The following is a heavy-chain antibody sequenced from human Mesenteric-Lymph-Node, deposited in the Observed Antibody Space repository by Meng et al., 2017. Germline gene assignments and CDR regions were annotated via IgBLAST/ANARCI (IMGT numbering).Heavy chain of an antibody. V-gene: IGHV4-4*02. D-gene: IGHD2-8*02. CDR3: ASLVTGDGRDHSDY. Sequence: VQLHESGPGRVKPSGALSLTCTVPGGSVRSNNWWSWIRQPPGKGLEWIGDIYHSGRTNYNPSLKSRVTISLDKSQNLFSLNLTSVTAADTAVYYCASLVTGDGRDHSDYWGQGILVTVSS. CDR1: GGSVRSNNW. CDR2: IYHSGRT. J-gene: IGHJ4*02.